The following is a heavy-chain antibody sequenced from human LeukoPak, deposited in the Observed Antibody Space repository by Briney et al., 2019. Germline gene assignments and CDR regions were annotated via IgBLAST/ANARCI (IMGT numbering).Heavy chain of an antibody. D-gene: IGHD3-16*02. CDR1: GYTFTSYG. V-gene: IGHV1-18*01. Sequence: ASVKVSCKASGYTFTSYGISWVRQAPGQGLEWMGWISAYNGNTNYAQKLQGRVTITADKSTSTAYMELSSLRSEDTAVYYCAREYYDYVWGSYPRQNWFDPWGQGTLVTVSS. J-gene: IGHJ5*02. CDR2: ISAYNGNT. CDR3: AREYYDYVWGSYPRQNWFDP.